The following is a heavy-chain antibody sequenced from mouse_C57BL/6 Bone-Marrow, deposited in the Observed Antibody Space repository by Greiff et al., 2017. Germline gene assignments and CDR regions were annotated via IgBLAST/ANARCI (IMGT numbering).Heavy chain of an antibody. Sequence: QVQLQQPGAELVRPGTSVKLSCKASGYTFTSYWMHWVKQRPGQGLEWIGVIDPSDSYTNYNQKFKGKATLTVDTSSSTAYMQLSSLTSEDSAVYYCARDWAYYFDYWGQGTTLTVSS. CDR2: IDPSDSYT. V-gene: IGHV1-59*01. CDR3: ARDWAYYFDY. J-gene: IGHJ2*01. CDR1: GYTFTSYW. D-gene: IGHD4-1*01.